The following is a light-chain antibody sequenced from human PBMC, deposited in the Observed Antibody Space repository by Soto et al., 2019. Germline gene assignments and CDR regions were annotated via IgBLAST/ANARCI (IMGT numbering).Light chain of an antibody. Sequence: DILMTQSPSSLSASVGDRVTITCRASQGISNFLAWYQQRPGKAPKVLIYAASSLQSGAPSRFSGSGSGTDFTLTISSLQPEDVATYYCQKYNSAPRTFGQGTEVEIK. CDR2: AAS. J-gene: IGKJ1*01. CDR1: QGISNF. V-gene: IGKV1-27*01. CDR3: QKYNSAPRT.